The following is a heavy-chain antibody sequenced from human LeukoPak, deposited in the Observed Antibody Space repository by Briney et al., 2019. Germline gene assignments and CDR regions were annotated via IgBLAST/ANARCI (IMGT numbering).Heavy chain of an antibody. CDR2: FDPEDGET. CDR1: GYTLTELS. Sequence: ASVTVSCKVSGYTLTELSMHWVRQAPGKGLEWMGGFDPEDGETIYAQKLQGRVTMTEDTSTDTAYMELSSLRAEDTVVYYCGRRPRAGGPHHDMDVWGQGTTVTASS. D-gene: IGHD2-15*01. V-gene: IGHV1-24*01. J-gene: IGHJ6*02. CDR3: GRRPRAGGPHHDMDV.